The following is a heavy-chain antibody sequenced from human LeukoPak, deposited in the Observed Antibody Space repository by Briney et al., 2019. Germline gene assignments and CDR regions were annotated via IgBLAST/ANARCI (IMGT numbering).Heavy chain of an antibody. CDR1: GVTLSTYA. CDR2: IKQDGSAK. D-gene: IGHD2-15*01. Sequence: PGGSLRLSCAASGVTLSTYAMSWARQAPGKGLEWVANIKQDGSAKYYVDSVKGRFTISRDNVKNSLSLQMNSLRAEDTAVYYCVRYCSGDTCYSEGLNWFDPWGQGTLVTVSS. J-gene: IGHJ5*02. V-gene: IGHV3-7*01. CDR3: VRYCSGDTCYSEGLNWFDP.